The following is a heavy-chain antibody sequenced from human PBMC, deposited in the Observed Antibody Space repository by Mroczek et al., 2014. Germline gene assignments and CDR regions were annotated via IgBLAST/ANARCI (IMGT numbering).Heavy chain of an antibody. CDR3: ATLIAAAGNSWFDP. Sequence: QVQLQQWGPGLVKPSETLSLTCTVSGGSISSSSYYWGWIRQPPGKGLEWIGSIYYSGSTYYNPSLKSRVTISVDTSKNQFSLKLSSVTAADTAVYYCATLIAAAGNSWFDPWGQGTLVTVSS. CDR1: GGSISSSSYY. D-gene: IGHD6-13*01. J-gene: IGHJ5*02. V-gene: IGHV4-39*01. CDR2: IYYSGST.